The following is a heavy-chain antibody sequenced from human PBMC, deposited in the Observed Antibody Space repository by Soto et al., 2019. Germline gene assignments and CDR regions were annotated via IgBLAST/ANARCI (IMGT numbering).Heavy chain of an antibody. Sequence: QVQLVESGGGVVQPGRSLRLSCAASGFTFSSYAMHWVRQAPGKGLEWVAVISYDGSNKYYADSVKGRFTISRDNSKNTLYLQMNSLRAEDTAVYYCARDLLWSGGSPLRPTRYGMDVWGQGTTVTVSS. D-gene: IGHD3-3*01. J-gene: IGHJ6*02. CDR2: ISYDGSNK. CDR3: ARDLLWSGGSPLRPTRYGMDV. V-gene: IGHV3-30-3*01. CDR1: GFTFSSYA.